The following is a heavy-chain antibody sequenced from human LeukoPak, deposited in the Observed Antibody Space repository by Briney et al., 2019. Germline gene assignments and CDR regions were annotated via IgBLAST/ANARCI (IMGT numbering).Heavy chain of an antibody. J-gene: IGHJ5*02. CDR2: IYYSGST. D-gene: IGHD6-19*01. V-gene: IGHV4-39*07. CDR3: ATRGSGWYRGWFDP. CDR1: GGSISSSSYY. Sequence: SETLSLTCTVSGGSISSSSYYWGWIRQPPGKGLEWIGSIYYSGSTYYNPSLKSRVTISVDTSKNQFSLKLSSVTAADTAVYYCATRGSGWYRGWFDPWGQGTLVTVSS.